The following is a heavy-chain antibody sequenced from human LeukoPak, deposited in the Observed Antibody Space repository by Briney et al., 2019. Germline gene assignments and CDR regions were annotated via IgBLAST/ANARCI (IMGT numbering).Heavy chain of an antibody. Sequence: SETLSLNCAVSGYSISSGYYWGWIRQPPGKGLEWIGSIYHSGSTYYNPSLKSRVTISVDTSKNQFSLKLSSVTAADTAVYYCARGSHYYYGMDVWGKGTTVTVSS. CDR3: ARGSHYYYGMDV. V-gene: IGHV4-38-2*01. J-gene: IGHJ6*04. CDR1: GYSISSGYY. CDR2: IYHSGST.